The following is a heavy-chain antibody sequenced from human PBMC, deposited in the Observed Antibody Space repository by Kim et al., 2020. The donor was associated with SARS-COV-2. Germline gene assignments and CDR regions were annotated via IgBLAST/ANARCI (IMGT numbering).Heavy chain of an antibody. D-gene: IGHD3-22*01. J-gene: IGHJ4*02. CDR3: AKVIKGSTYYFDF. V-gene: IGHV3-23*01. Sequence: GGSLRLSCAASGFTFSNYAMSWVRQAPGKGLEWVSSISTSGVSMYYADSVRGRFTISRDNSRNTLYLQMNLRAEDTALYYFAKVIKGSTYYFDFWGQGTL. CDR2: ISTSGVSM. CDR1: GFTFSNYA.